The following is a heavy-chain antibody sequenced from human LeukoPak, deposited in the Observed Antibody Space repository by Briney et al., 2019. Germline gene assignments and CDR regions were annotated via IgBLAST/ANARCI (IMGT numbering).Heavy chain of an antibody. J-gene: IGHJ2*01. Sequence: ASVKVSCKASGYTFTGYYMHWVRQAPGQGLEWMGWINPNSGGTNYAQKFQGRVTMTGDTSISTAYMELSRLRSDDTAVYYCARDRIMNYYDSSARYFDLWGRGTLVTVSS. CDR3: ARDRIMNYYDSSARYFDL. CDR1: GYTFTGYY. CDR2: INPNSGGT. V-gene: IGHV1-2*02. D-gene: IGHD3-22*01.